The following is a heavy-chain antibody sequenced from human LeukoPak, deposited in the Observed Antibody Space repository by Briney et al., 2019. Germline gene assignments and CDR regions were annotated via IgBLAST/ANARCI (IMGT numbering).Heavy chain of an antibody. V-gene: IGHV3-23*01. CDR1: GFTFNYYA. D-gene: IGHD3-9*01. CDR3: AKDPLYYDILTGLDY. Sequence: GGSLRLSCAASGFTFNYYAMSWVRQAPGKGLEWVSAISGGADSTFYADSVKGRFTISRDNSKNTLYLQMSSLRAEDTAVYYCAKDPLYYDILTGLDYWGQGTLVTVSS. J-gene: IGHJ4*02. CDR2: ISGGADST.